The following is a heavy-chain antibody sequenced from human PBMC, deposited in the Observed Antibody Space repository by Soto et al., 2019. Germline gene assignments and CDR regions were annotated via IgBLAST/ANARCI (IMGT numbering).Heavy chain of an antibody. CDR1: GDSVSSNGAC. CDR2: TYYRSKWFL. J-gene: IGHJ6*02. D-gene: IGHD2-15*01. V-gene: IGHV6-1*01. Sequence: QVQLQQSGPGLVKPSQTLSLTCVISGDSVSSNGACWNWIRQSPSRGLEWLGRTYYRSKWFLDYEASVKSRMTIKPDTSRNQFSRQLNSFTPEETAVYYCARVQCSGGTCLDGLDVWGQGNTVTVSS. CDR3: ARVQCSGGTCLDGLDV.